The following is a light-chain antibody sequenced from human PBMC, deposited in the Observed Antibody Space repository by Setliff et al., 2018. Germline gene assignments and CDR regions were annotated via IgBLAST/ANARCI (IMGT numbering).Light chain of an antibody. J-gene: IGLJ2*01. CDR2: DVT. V-gene: IGLV2-11*01. CDR1: SSDIGGYNY. CDR3: CSFAGRFYVR. Sequence: QSALAQPASVSGSPGQSITISCTGTSSDIGGYNYVSWYQQYPGKAPKLMIYDVTKRPSGIPDRFSASKSGDTASLTISGLRAEDEADYYCCSFAGRFYVRFGGGTKGTVL.